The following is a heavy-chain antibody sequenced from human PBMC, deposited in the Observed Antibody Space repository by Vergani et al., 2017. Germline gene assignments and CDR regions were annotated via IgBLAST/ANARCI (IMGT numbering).Heavy chain of an antibody. V-gene: IGHV1-46*02. Sequence: QVQLVQSGAAVKKPGASAKVSCTASGYIFKNYYMHWLRLAPGPGFRWKGVVNFVTGAATSTQKFEGRITMTRDTATATFYMDLSSLKYEDAATYYCASAIGDCTSGSCRLYYFNLWGQGTLVTVSS. CDR2: VNFVTGAA. CDR3: ASAIGDCTSGSCRLYYFNL. J-gene: IGHJ4*02. CDR1: GYIFKNYY. D-gene: IGHD2-15*01.